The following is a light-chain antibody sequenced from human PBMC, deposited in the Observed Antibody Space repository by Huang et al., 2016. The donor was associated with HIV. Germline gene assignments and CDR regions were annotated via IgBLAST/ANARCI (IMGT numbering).Light chain of an antibody. Sequence: DVVMTQSPLSLPVTLGQPAPISCRSSQSLVYSDGNTYLNWFQQRPGQSPRRLIYKVSNRDSGVPDRFSGSGSGTDFTLKISRVEAEDVGIYYCMQGTRWPWTFGQGTKVEIK. CDR2: KVS. V-gene: IGKV2-30*01. J-gene: IGKJ1*01. CDR3: MQGTRWPWT. CDR1: QSLVYSDGNTY.